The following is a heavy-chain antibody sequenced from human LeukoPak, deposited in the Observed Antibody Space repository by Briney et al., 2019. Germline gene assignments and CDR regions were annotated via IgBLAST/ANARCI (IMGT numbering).Heavy chain of an antibody. V-gene: IGHV5-51*01. CDR1: GYSFTSYW. CDR2: IYPGDSDT. D-gene: IGHD1-20*01. J-gene: IGHJ4*02. Sequence: GASLQISCEGSGYSFTSYWIGWVRQLRGKGMEWMGIIYPGDSDTRYSPSFQGQVTISADKSISTAYLQWSRLKASDTAMYYCARRSADNWNDRNFDYWGQGTLVTVSS. CDR3: ARRSADNWNDRNFDY.